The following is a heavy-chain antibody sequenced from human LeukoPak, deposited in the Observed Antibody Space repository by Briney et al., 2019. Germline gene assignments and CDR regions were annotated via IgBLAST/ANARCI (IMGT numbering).Heavy chain of an antibody. D-gene: IGHD6-6*01. Sequence: GESLKISCAASGFTFSSYAMHWVRQAPGKGLEWVAVISYDGSNKYYADSVKGRFTISRDNSKNTLYLQMNSLRAEDTAVYYCARRFGSSTLDYWGQGTLVTVSS. CDR1: GFTFSSYA. CDR3: ARRFGSSTLDY. J-gene: IGHJ4*02. V-gene: IGHV3-30*04. CDR2: ISYDGSNK.